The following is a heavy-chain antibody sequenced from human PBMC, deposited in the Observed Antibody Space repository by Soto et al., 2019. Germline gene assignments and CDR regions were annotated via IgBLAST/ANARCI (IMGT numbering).Heavy chain of an antibody. D-gene: IGHD3-9*01. J-gene: IGHJ4*02. CDR2: ISGSGSPI. CDR3: ARDVDWAFDY. Sequence: GGSLRLSCAASGFTFSRYSMNWVRQTQGKGLEWLSYISGSGSPIYYADSVKGRFTISRYNFKNALYLQMDSLTDEDTAVYYCARDVDWAFDYWGQGTLVTVSS. V-gene: IGHV3-48*02. CDR1: GFTFSRYS.